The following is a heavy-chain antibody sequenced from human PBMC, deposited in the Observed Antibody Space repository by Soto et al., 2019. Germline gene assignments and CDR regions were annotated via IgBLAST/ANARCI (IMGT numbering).Heavy chain of an antibody. CDR1: GGTFSSYT. Sequence: QVQLVQSGAELKKPGSSVKVSCKASGGTFSSYTISWVRQAPGQGLEWMGRIIPILGIANYAQKFQGRVTITADKSTSTAYMELSCLRSEDTAVYYCARVTKRYAQSRLSRDVWGKGTTVTVSS. CDR2: IIPILGIA. J-gene: IGHJ6*04. CDR3: ARVTKRYAQSRLSRDV. V-gene: IGHV1-69*02. D-gene: IGHD3-9*01.